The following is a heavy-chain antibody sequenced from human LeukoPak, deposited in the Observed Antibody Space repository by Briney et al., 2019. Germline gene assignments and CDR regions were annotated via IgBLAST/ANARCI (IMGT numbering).Heavy chain of an antibody. CDR1: GFTFSSYS. CDR2: ISSSSSYI. V-gene: IGHV3-21*04. D-gene: IGHD3-3*01. CDR3: ARGGGWSGSNWFDP. J-gene: IGHJ5*02. Sequence: GGSLRLSCAASGFTFSSYSMNWVRQAPGKGLEWVSSISSSSSYIYYADSVKGRFTISRDNAKNSLYLQMNSLRAEDMALYYCARGGGWSGSNWFDPWGQGTLVTVSS.